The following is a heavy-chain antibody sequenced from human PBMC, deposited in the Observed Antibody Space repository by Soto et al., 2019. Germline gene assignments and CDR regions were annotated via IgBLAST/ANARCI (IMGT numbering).Heavy chain of an antibody. D-gene: IGHD4-17*01. J-gene: IGHJ6*02. CDR1: GGTFSSYA. V-gene: IGHV1-69*06. Sequence: QVQLVQSGAEVKKPGSSVKVSCKASGGTFSSYAISWVRQAPGQGLEWMGGIIPSFGTANYAQKFQGRVTITADKSTSTAYMELSSLRSEDTAVYYCAKTSTVTTPWYYYYGMDVWGQGTTVTVSS. CDR2: IIPSFGTA. CDR3: AKTSTVTTPWYYYYGMDV.